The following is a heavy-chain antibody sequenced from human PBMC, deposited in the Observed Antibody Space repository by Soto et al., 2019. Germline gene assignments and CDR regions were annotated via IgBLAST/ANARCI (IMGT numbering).Heavy chain of an antibody. CDR3: ARVGYDSSGLDFDY. Sequence: ASLKVSCKASGYTFTIYAMHWVRQAPGQRLEWMGWINPGNGNTKYSQKVQGRVTITRDTSASTAYMELSSLRSEDTAVYYCARVGYDSSGLDFDYWGQGTLVTVSS. V-gene: IGHV1-3*01. J-gene: IGHJ4*02. D-gene: IGHD3-22*01. CDR1: GYTFTIYA. CDR2: INPGNGNT.